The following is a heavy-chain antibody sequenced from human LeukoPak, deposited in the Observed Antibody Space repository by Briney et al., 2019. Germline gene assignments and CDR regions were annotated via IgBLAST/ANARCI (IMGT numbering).Heavy chain of an antibody. Sequence: SETLSLTCTVSGGSISSYYWSWIRQPPGKGLEWIGYIYYSESTNYNPSLKSRVTISVDTSKNQFSLKLSSVTAADTAVYYCAAQGRSTGFNYWGQGTLVTVSS. J-gene: IGHJ4*02. V-gene: IGHV4-59*08. CDR2: IYYSEST. CDR1: GGSISSYY. CDR3: AAQGRSTGFNY.